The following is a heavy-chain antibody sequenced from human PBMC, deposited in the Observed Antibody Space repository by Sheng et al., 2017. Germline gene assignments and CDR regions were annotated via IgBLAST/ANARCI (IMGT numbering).Heavy chain of an antibody. D-gene: IGHD4-4*01. Sequence: EVQLVESGGGLVQPGGSLKLSCAASGFAFSGSAMHWVRQASGKGLEWVGRIRSKANSYATAYAASVKGRFTISRDDSKNTAYLQMNSLKTEDTAVYYCTRPGISNPEYYWGQGTLVTVSS. J-gene: IGHJ4*02. V-gene: IGHV3-73*02. CDR1: GFAFSGSA. CDR2: IRSKANSYAT. CDR3: TRPGISNPEYY.